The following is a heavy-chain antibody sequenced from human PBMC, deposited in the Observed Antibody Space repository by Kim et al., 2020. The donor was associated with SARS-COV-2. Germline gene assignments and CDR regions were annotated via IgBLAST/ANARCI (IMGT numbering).Heavy chain of an antibody. J-gene: IGHJ4*02. CDR1: GLSFSDSY. CDR3: ARSGNGYNAFGI. CDR2: IITRGESI. Sequence: VGSLRLSCAASGLSFSDSYINWVRQAPGKGLEWLSFIITRGESIFYADSVEGRFTISRDNAKNSLYLQMNYRRDEDTAVYYCARSGNGYNAFGIWGQGVLVTVSS. V-gene: IGHV3-11*01. D-gene: IGHD5-12*01.